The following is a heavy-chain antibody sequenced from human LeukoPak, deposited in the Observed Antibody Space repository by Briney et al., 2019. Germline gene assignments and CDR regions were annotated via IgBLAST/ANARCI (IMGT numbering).Heavy chain of an antibody. Sequence: SVKVSCKASGGTFSSYAISWVRQAPGQGLEWMGGIIPIFGTVNYAQKFQGRVTITADESTSTAYMELSSLRSEDTAVYYCARERANYYYGMDVWGQGTTVTVSS. CDR3: ARERANYYYGMDV. J-gene: IGHJ6*02. CDR2: IIPIFGTV. CDR1: GGTFSSYA. V-gene: IGHV1-69*13.